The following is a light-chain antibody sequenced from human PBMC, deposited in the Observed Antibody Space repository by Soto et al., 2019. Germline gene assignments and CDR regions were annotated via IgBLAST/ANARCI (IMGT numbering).Light chain of an antibody. Sequence: IVMTQSPDSLAVSLGESATINCKSSQSVFYSSNNKNYLAWYQQKPGQPPKLLIYWASTRESGVPDRFSGSGSGTDFTLTISSLQAEDVAVYYCQQYYSTTLTFGQGTKVAIK. CDR3: QQYYSTTLT. CDR2: WAS. V-gene: IGKV4-1*01. CDR1: QSVFYSSNNKNY. J-gene: IGKJ1*01.